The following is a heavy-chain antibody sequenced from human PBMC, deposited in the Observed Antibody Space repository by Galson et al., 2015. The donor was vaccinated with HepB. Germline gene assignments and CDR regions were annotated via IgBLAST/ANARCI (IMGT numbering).Heavy chain of an antibody. V-gene: IGHV3-30*04. CDR2: ISYDGSNK. CDR3: ARDKDPSRSWVDGLIYYGLAV. CDR1: GFTFSSYA. Sequence: SLRLSCAASGFTFSSYAFHWVRQAPGTGLEWVAVISYDGSNKNYADSVKGRFTISRDESRNTLHLQMNSLRAEDTAIYYCARDKDPSRSWVDGLIYYGLAVWGQGTTVTVSS. D-gene: IGHD2-15*01. J-gene: IGHJ6*02.